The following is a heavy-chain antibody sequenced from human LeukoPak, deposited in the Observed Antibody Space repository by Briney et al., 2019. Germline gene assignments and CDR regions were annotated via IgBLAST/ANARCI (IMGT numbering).Heavy chain of an antibody. V-gene: IGHV3-74*01. CDR2: INTDGSST. Sequence: GGSLRLSCAASGFTFSSYWMHWVRQAPGKGLVWVSRINTDGSSTSYADSVKGRFTISRDNAKNTLYLQMNSLRAEDTALYYCARDLGAYYDSSDNWFDPWGQGTLVTVSS. D-gene: IGHD3-22*01. CDR3: ARDLGAYYDSSDNWFDP. CDR1: GFTFSSYW. J-gene: IGHJ5*02.